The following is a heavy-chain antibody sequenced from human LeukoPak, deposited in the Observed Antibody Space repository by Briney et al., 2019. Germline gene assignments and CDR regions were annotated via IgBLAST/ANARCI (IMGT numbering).Heavy chain of an antibody. CDR2: ISAYNGNT. V-gene: IGHV1-18*01. CDR3: AREGGSSTSSNWFDP. CDR1: GYTFTSYG. J-gene: IGHJ5*02. D-gene: IGHD2-2*01. Sequence: ASVKVSCQASGYTFTSYGISWVRQAPGQGLEWMGWISAYNGNTNYAQKLQGRVTMTTDTSTSTAYMELRSLRSDDTAVYYCAREGGSSTSSNWFDPWGQGTLVTVSS.